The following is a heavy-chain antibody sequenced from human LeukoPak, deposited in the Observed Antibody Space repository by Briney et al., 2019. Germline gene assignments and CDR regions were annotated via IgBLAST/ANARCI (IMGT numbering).Heavy chain of an antibody. CDR1: GYTFTGYY. Sequence: GASVNVSCKPSGYTFTGYYMHWVRQAPGQGLEWMGWINPNSGGTNYAQKFQGRVTMTRDTSISTAYMELSRLRSDDTAVYYCARGPVTFGGADYWGQGTLVTVSS. J-gene: IGHJ4*02. D-gene: IGHD3-16*01. V-gene: IGHV1-2*02. CDR3: ARGPVTFGGADY. CDR2: INPNSGGT.